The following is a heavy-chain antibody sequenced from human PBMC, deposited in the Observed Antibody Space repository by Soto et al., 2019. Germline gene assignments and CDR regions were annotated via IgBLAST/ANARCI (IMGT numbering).Heavy chain of an antibody. J-gene: IGHJ6*03. CDR2: IKQDGSEK. CDR1: GFTFSSYW. CDR3: ARDGADYSNHAYDYYYYYMDV. Sequence: PWGSLRLSCAASGFTFSSYWMSWVRQAPGKGLEWVANIKQDGSEKYYVDSVKGRFTISRDNAKNSLYLQMNSLRAEDTAVYYCARDGADYSNHAYDYYYYYMDVWGKGTTVTVSS. V-gene: IGHV3-7*01. D-gene: IGHD4-4*01.